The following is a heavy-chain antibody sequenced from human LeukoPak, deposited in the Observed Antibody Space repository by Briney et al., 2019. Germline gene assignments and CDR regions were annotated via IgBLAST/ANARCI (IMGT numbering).Heavy chain of an antibody. CDR3: AKPAKTDYADY. CDR2: ISSSGTTI. Sequence: GGSLRLSCAASVFTFSDYYMSWIRQAPGKALEWLSYISSSGTTIYYADSVKGRFTISRDNSKNTLYLQMNSLRAEDTALYYCAKPAKTDYADYWGQGTLVTVSS. V-gene: IGHV3-11*01. CDR1: VFTFSDYY. D-gene: IGHD1-14*01. J-gene: IGHJ4*02.